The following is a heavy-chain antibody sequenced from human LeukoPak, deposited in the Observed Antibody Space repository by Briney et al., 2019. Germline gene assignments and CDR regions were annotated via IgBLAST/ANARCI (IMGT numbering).Heavy chain of an antibody. CDR1: GFTFSSYG. V-gene: IGHV3-30*03. J-gene: IGHJ4*02. Sequence: PGGSLRLSCAASGFTFSSYGMHWVRQAPGKGLEWVAVISYDGSNKYYADSVKGRFTISGDNSKNTLYLQMNSLRAEDTAVYYCATTVDWRGDYWGQGTLVTVSS. CDR3: ATTVDWRGDY. CDR2: ISYDGSNK. D-gene: IGHD3-9*01.